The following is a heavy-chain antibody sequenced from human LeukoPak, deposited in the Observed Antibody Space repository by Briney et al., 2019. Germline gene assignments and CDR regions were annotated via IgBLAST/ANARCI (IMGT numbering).Heavy chain of an antibody. V-gene: IGHV4-59*12. CDR2: IFYSGSS. D-gene: IGHD6-6*01. Sequence: SETLSLTCTVSGGSMNDYYWTWIRQPPGRGLEWIGYIFYSGSSIHNPSLETRVTISVDMSKSQFSLDLSSVTAADTAVYYCARDLRPLYFDYWGQGTLVTVSS. J-gene: IGHJ4*02. CDR3: ARDLRPLYFDY. CDR1: GGSMNDYY.